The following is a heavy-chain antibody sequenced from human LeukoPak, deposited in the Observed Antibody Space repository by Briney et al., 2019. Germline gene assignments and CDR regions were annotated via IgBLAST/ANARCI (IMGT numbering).Heavy chain of an antibody. V-gene: IGHV3-73*01. CDR1: GFTFSGSA. Sequence: PGGSLRLSCAASGFTFSGSAMHWVRQASGKGLEWVGRIRSEANSYATAYAASVKGRFTISRDDSKNTAYLQMNSLKTEDTAVYYCTSPRLDLIVGATGYFDYWGQGTLVTVSS. CDR2: IRSEANSYAT. D-gene: IGHD1-26*01. CDR3: TSPRLDLIVGATGYFDY. J-gene: IGHJ4*02.